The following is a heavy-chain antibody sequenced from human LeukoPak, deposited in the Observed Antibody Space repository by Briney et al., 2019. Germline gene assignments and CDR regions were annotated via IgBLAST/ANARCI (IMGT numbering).Heavy chain of an antibody. Sequence: GGSLRLSCAASGFTFSTYSMNWDRQAPGKGLEWVSYIRSSSTTMYYADSVKGRFTISRDNAKNSLYLQMNSLRAEDTAVYYCARDSNWVFDYWGQGTLVTVSS. CDR3: ARDSNWVFDY. V-gene: IGHV3-48*01. CDR1: GFTFSTYS. J-gene: IGHJ4*02. D-gene: IGHD1-1*01. CDR2: IRSSSTTM.